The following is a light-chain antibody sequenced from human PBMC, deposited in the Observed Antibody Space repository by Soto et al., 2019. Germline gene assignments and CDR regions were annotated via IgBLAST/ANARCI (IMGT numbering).Light chain of an antibody. CDR1: QSVSSY. V-gene: IGKV3-11*01. J-gene: IGKJ1*01. CDR2: DAS. Sequence: EIVLTQSPATLSLSPGERATLSCRASQSVSSYLAWYQQKPGQAPRLLIYDASNRATGIPARFSGSGSGTDFTLTISSLEPEDFAVYYCHQRSNWPRTFGQGTNVEI. CDR3: HQRSNWPRT.